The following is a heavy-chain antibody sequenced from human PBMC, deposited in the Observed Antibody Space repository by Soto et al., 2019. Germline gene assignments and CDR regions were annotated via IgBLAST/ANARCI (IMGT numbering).Heavy chain of an antibody. D-gene: IGHD1-1*01. V-gene: IGHV1-8*02. Sequence: QVQLVQSGAEVKEPGASVRVSCKASGYTFINYDISWVRQATGQGLEWMGWMNPGSGKTGYANKFQGRVTMTRDASTRPAHPEQDNPTTEDTGAYYRARMETIGTLNWFGPRGQGTLVTVSS. CDR3: ARMETIGTLNWFGP. J-gene: IGHJ5*02. CDR1: GYTFINYD. CDR2: MNPGSGKT.